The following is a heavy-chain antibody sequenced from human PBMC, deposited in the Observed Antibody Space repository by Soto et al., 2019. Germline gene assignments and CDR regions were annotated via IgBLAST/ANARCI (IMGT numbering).Heavy chain of an antibody. D-gene: IGHD2-21*02. V-gene: IGHV3-23*01. Sequence: PGGSLRLSCAASGFSVSRYAMMWVRQPPGKGQEWVAGMTGSGGDIRYADPVKGRFTISKDNSKNTLYLQMNSLRAEDTAIYYCAKDAVYGDALWLARSWGQGPLDTVSS. CDR3: AKDAVYGDALWLARS. CDR1: GFSVSRYA. CDR2: MTGSGGDI. J-gene: IGHJ1*01.